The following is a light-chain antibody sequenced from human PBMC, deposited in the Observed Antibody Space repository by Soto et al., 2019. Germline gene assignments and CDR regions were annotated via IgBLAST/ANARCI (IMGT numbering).Light chain of an antibody. CDR3: CSYADNTDYV. J-gene: IGLJ1*01. Sequence: QSVLTQLPSASGSLGQSVTISCTGTSSDVGAYNYVSWYQQHPGKAPKLMIYEVTRRPSGVPDRFSGSKSGNTASLNVSGLQAEDEADYYCCSYADNTDYVFGTGTKVTVL. CDR2: EVT. V-gene: IGLV2-8*01. CDR1: SSDVGAYNY.